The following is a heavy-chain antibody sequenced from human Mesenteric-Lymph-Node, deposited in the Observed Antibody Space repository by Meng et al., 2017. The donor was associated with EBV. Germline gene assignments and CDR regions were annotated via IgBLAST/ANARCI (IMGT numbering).Heavy chain of an antibody. J-gene: IGHJ4*02. D-gene: IGHD6-13*01. CDR3: ARLPPTTGYGTARSY. CDR1: GGDISSSSW. CDR2: IYHSSGTT. V-gene: IGHV4-4*02. Sequence: QLQAPGPGLGKPSGTLSLTCPVSGGDISSSSWWSWVRQPPGKGLEWLGEIYHSSGTTNYNPSLKSRVTISLDKSKNQFSLNLSSVTAADTAVYYCARLPPTTGYGTARSYWGQGTLVTVSS.